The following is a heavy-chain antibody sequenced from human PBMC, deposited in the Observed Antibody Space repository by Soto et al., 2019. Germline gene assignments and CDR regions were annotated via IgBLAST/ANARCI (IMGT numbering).Heavy chain of an antibody. V-gene: IGHV1-3*01. D-gene: IGHD4-17*01. CDR2: INAGNGNT. Sequence: QVQLVQSGAEVKKPGASVKVSCKASGYTFTSYAMHWVRQAPGQRLEWMGWINAGNGNTKYSQKFQGRVTITRDTSASTAYMELSSLRSEDTAVYYCARLLDYGDYLVFDYWGQGTLVTVSS. CDR1: GYTFTSYA. J-gene: IGHJ4*02. CDR3: ARLLDYGDYLVFDY.